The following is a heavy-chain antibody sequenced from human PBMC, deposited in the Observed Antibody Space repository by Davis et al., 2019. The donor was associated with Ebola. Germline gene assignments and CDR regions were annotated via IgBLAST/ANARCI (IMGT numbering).Heavy chain of an antibody. V-gene: IGHV3-30-3*01. Sequence: GESLKISCAASGFTFSSYAMHWVRQAPGKGLEWVAVISYDGSNKYYADSVKGRFTISRDNSKNTLYLQMNSLRAEDTAVYYCARGRDYVWGSYRWNYWGQGTLVTVSS. D-gene: IGHD3-16*02. J-gene: IGHJ4*02. CDR1: GFTFSSYA. CDR3: ARGRDYVWGSYRWNY. CDR2: ISYDGSNK.